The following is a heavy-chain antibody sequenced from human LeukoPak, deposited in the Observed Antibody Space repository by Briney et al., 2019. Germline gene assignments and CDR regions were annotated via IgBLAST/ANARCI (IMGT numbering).Heavy chain of an antibody. J-gene: IGHJ4*02. CDR1: GGSLSSSSYF. V-gene: IGHV4-39*01. CDR2: LHYSGST. Sequence: SETLSLTCTVSGGSLSSSSYFWGWIRLPPGKGLEWIGGLHYSGSTYYNPSLKSRVTISVDTSKNQFSLKLSSVTAADTAVYYCARRPRTYFDNWGQGTLVTVSS. CDR3: ARRPRTYFDN.